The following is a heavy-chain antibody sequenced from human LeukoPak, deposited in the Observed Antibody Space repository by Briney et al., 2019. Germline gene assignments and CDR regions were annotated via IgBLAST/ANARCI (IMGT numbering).Heavy chain of an antibody. CDR1: GFTFSSYG. J-gene: IGHJ4*02. CDR3: ARDVAAASDY. CDR2: IRYDGSNR. Sequence: GGSLRLSCAASGFTFSSYGMHWVRQAPGKGLEWVAFIRYDGSNRYYADSVKGRFTISRDNSMNTLYLQMNSQRAEDTAVYYCARDVAAASDYWGQGTLVTVSS. V-gene: IGHV3-30*02. D-gene: IGHD6-13*01.